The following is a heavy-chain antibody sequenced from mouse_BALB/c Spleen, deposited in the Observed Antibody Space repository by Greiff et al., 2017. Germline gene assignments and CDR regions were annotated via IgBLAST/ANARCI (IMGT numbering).Heavy chain of an antibody. CDR3: ARKGGWFAY. CDR1: GFNIKDTY. V-gene: IGHV14-3*02. CDR2: IDPANGNT. J-gene: IGHJ3*01. Sequence: VQLKESGAELVKPGASVKLSCTASGFNIKDTYMHWVEQRPEQGLEWIGRIDPANGNTKYDPKFQGKATITADTSSNTAYLQLSSLTSEDTAVYYCARKGGWFAYWGQGTLVTVSA.